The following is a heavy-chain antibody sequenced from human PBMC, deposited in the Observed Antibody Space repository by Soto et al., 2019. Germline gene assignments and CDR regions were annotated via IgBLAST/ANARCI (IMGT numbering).Heavy chain of an antibody. Sequence: QVQLVESGGGVVQPGRSLRLSCAASGFSFSISPMHWVRQAPGKGPEWVALISYDGTNKFYEDSVKGRFTISRDNSKCTLYLQVDILRPEDAAVYYCARDPKTSGGQHWAFNYFDSWGPGALVTVSS. CDR1: GFSFSISP. CDR2: ISYDGTNK. D-gene: IGHD7-27*01. CDR3: ARDPKTSGGQHWAFNYFDS. J-gene: IGHJ4*02. V-gene: IGHV3-30-3*01.